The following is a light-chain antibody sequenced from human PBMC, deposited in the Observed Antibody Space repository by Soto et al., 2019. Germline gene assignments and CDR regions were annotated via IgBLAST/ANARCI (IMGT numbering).Light chain of an antibody. V-gene: IGKV1-12*01. CDR1: QDIGSW. J-gene: IGKJ1*01. CDR3: QQANDFPAT. CDR2: AAS. Sequence: DIQMTQSPSSVSASVGDRVTITCRASQDIGSWLAWYQQKPGKAPNLLISAASSLQSGVPSRFSGSGSGTDFTLTISSLQPEDFATYYCQQANDFPATFGQGTKVEIK.